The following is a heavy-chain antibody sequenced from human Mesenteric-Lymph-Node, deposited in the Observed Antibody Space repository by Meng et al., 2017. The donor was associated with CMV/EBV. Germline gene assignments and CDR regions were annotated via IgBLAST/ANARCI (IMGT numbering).Heavy chain of an antibody. CDR3: ARGIGVMEYYFDY. Sequence: GSLRLSCTVSGGSISSYYWSWIRQPAGKGLEWIGRIYTSGSTNYNPSLKSRVTISVDTSKNQFSLKLSSVTAADTAVYYCARGIGVMEYYFDYWGQGTLVTVSS. J-gene: IGHJ4*02. V-gene: IGHV4-4*07. CDR1: GGSISSYY. D-gene: IGHD3-16*01. CDR2: IYTSGST.